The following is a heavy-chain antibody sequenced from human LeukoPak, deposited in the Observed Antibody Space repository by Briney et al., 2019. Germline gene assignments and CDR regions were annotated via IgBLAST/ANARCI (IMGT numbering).Heavy chain of an antibody. V-gene: IGHV4-59*01. CDR2: IYYSGST. J-gene: IGHJ4*02. CDR3: AREIVIRTSCYYFDC. D-gene: IGHD2-2*01. CDR1: GGSISSYY. Sequence: SETLSLTCTVSGGSISSYYWSWIRQPPGKGLEWIGYIYYSGSTNYNPSLKSRVTISVDTSKNQFSLKLSSVTAADTAVYYCAREIVIRTSCYYFDCWGQGTLVTVSS.